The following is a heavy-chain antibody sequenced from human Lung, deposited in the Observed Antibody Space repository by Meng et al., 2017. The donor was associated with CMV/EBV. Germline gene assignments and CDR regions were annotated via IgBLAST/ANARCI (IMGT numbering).Heavy chain of an antibody. D-gene: IGHD2-21*01. V-gene: IGHV1-46*01. CDR3: AKAYCGNDCYYLGP. J-gene: IGHJ5*02. CDR1: GYSFITDS. CDR2: INPGRGTT. Sequence: ASVXVSXXASGYSFITDSMHWVRQAPGQRLEWMGIINPGRGTTTYAQHFQGRVTMTRDTSTSTVYMELSSLRSEDTAIYYCAKAYCGNDCYYLGPWGQGTXVTVSS.